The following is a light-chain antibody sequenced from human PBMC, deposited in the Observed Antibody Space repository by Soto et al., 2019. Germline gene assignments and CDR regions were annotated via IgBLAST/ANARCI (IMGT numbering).Light chain of an antibody. CDR2: EVS. CDR1: SSDVGGYKY. Sequence: QSALTQPASVSGSPGQSITISCTGTSSDVGGYKYVSWYQQHPGKAPKVMIYEVSNRPSGVSNRFSGSKSGNTAYLTISGLQAEDEAHYYCSSYIVSSTPVLFGGGTKLTVL. CDR3: SSYIVSSTPVL. J-gene: IGLJ2*01. V-gene: IGLV2-14*01.